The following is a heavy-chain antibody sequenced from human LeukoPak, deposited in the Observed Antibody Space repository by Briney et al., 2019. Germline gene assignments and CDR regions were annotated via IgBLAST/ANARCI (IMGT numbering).Heavy chain of an antibody. J-gene: IGHJ3*02. CDR1: GFTLSSYS. Sequence: PGGSLRLSCAASGFTLSSYSMNWVRQAPGKGLEWVSSISSSSCYIYYADSVKGRFTISRDNAKNSLYLQMNSLRAEDTAVYYCARDYRDCSSTSCYTRIHDAFDIWGQGTMVTVSS. CDR3: ARDYRDCSSTSCYTRIHDAFDI. D-gene: IGHD2-2*02. CDR2: ISSSSCYI. V-gene: IGHV3-21*01.